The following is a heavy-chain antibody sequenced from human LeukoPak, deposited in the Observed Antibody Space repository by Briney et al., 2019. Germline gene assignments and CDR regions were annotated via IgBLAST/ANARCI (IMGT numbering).Heavy chain of an antibody. Sequence: NPGGSLRLSCAASGFTFSSYSMNWVRQAPGKGLEWVSSISSSSSYIYYADSVKGRFTISRDNAKNSLYLQMNSLRAEDTAVYYCARDLSITIFWGPPASDAFDIWGQGTMVTVSS. D-gene: IGHD3-9*01. J-gene: IGHJ3*02. CDR1: GFTFSSYS. CDR2: ISSSSSYI. CDR3: ARDLSITIFWGPPASDAFDI. V-gene: IGHV3-21*01.